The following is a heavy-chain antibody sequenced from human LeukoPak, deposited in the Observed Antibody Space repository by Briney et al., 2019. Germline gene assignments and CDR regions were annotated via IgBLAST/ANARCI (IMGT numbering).Heavy chain of an antibody. V-gene: IGHV3-15*01. J-gene: IGHJ4*02. Sequence: GGSLRLSCTGSGFTFGDYAVSWVRQAPGKGLEWVGRIKSKTDGGTTDYAAPVKGRFTISRDDSKNTLYLQMNSLKTEDTAVYYCTTDSPYGDFDYWGQGTLVTVSS. CDR3: TTDSPYGDFDY. D-gene: IGHD4-17*01. CDR1: GFTFGDYA. CDR2: IKSKTDGGTT.